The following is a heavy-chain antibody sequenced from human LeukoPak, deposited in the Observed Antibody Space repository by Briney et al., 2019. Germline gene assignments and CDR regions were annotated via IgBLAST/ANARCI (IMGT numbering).Heavy chain of an antibody. Sequence: GESLKISCKGSGYTFTTYWINWVRQMPGKGLEWMGRIDPSDSYTYYSPSFQGHVTISADKSISTAYLQWSSLKASDTAMYFCARQGYTSGWDYWGQGTLVTVSS. CDR1: GYTFTTYW. J-gene: IGHJ4*02. V-gene: IGHV5-10-1*01. D-gene: IGHD6-19*01. CDR3: ARQGYTSGWDY. CDR2: IDPSDSYT.